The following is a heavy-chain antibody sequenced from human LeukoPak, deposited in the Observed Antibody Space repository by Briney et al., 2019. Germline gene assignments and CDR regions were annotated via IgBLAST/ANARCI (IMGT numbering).Heavy chain of an antibody. Sequence: PGGSLTLSCAASGYTFSSYSMNWVRQAPAKGLEGVSSISSSSSYIYYADSVKGRFTISRDNAKNSLYLQMNSLRAEDTAVYYCAKAVPYSGYYYYYMDVWGKGTTVTVSS. CDR1: GYTFSSYS. CDR2: ISSSSSYI. D-gene: IGHD5-12*01. CDR3: AKAVPYSGYYYYYMDV. V-gene: IGHV3-21*04. J-gene: IGHJ6*03.